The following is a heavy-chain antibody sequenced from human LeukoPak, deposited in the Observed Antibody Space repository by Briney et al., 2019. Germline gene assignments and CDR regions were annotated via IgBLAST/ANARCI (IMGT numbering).Heavy chain of an antibody. CDR1: GFTFSRYE. CDR2: IDKTSRFI. D-gene: IGHD3-10*01. Sequence: GGSLRLSCAASGFTFSRYEMNWVRQAPGKGLEWVSSIDKTSRFIYCADSVKGRFTISRDNAENSLYLQMNSLRVEDTAAYYCARGSGATSAQKYDALDIWGQGTMATVSS. CDR3: ARGSGATSAQKYDALDI. J-gene: IGHJ3*02. V-gene: IGHV3-21*01.